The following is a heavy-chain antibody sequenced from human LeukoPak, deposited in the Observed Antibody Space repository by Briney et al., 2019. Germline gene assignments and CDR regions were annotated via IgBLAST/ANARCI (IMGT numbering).Heavy chain of an antibody. J-gene: IGHJ3*02. D-gene: IGHD6-13*01. CDR2: IYPGDSDT. Sequence: GESLKISCKGSGYSFNSYWIGWVCQMPGKGLEWMGIIYPGDSDTRYSPSFQGQVTISADKSFSTAYLQWSSLKASDTAIYYCARHLIAAAGRYDAFDIWGQGTMVTVSS. CDR1: GYSFNSYW. CDR3: ARHLIAAAGRYDAFDI. V-gene: IGHV5-51*01.